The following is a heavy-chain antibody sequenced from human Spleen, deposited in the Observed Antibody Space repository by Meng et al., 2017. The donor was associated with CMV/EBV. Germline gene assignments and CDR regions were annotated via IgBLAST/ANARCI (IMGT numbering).Heavy chain of an antibody. CDR1: GGSISTDTYY. D-gene: IGHD3-22*01. J-gene: IGHJ6*02. CDR2: IYYSGST. V-gene: IGHV4-30-4*08. CDR3: ARAGYYDSNGMDV. Sequence: SETLSLTCTVSGGSISTDTYYWSWIRQPPGKGLEWIGYIYYSGSTYYNPSLKSRVTISVDTSKNQFSLKLSSVTAADTAVYYCARAGYYDSNGMDVWGQGTTVTVSS.